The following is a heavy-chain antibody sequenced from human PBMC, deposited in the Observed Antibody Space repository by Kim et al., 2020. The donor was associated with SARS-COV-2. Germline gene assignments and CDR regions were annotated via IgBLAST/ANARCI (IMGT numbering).Heavy chain of an antibody. CDR2: ITISGDDT. CDR1: GFIFTNYA. D-gene: IGHD6-13*01. V-gene: IGHV3-23*01. J-gene: IGHJ4*02. CDR3: ARGRQSSGWYNDY. Sequence: GGSLRLSCAASGFIFTNYAMNWVRQAPGGGLEWVSLITISGDDTYYAESVKGRFTISRDNSQNTVYLQMNSLRAEDTAVYYCARGRQSSGWYNDYWGQGTLVSVSS.